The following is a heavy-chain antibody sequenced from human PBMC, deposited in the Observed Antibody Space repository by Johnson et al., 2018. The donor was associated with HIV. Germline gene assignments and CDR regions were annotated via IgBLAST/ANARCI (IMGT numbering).Heavy chain of an antibody. V-gene: IGHV3-9*01. J-gene: IGHJ3*02. CDR3: AGSDIVATTGAFDI. Sequence: VQLVESGGGLVQPGRSLRLSCVASGFKFDDYTMHWVRQPPGKGLEWVSRISWNSGSTYYADSVKGRFTISRDNSKNTLYLQMNSLRAEDTAVYYCAGSDIVATTGAFDIWGQGTMVTVSS. D-gene: IGHD5-12*01. CDR1: GFKFDDYT. CDR2: ISWNSGST.